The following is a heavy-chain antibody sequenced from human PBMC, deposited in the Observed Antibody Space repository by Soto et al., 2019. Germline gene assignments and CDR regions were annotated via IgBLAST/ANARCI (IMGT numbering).Heavy chain of an antibody. D-gene: IGHD6-6*01. J-gene: IGHJ3*02. CDR2: IYSGGST. Sequence: GGSLRLSCAASGFTVSSNYMSWVRQAPGKGREWVSVIYSGGSTYYAYSVKGRFTISRSNSKNTLYLQMNSLRAEDTAVYYCARDKGISARHDAFDIWGQGTMVTVSS. CDR1: GFTVSSNY. V-gene: IGHV3-66*01. CDR3: ARDKGISARHDAFDI.